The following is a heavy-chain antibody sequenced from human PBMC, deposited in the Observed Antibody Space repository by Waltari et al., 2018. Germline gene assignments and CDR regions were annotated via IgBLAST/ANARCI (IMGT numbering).Heavy chain of an antibody. V-gene: IGHV4-34*01. CDR3: LNLAYCNPSTCYPRPG. CDR1: GGSFTSYY. Sequence: QVKLTQWCAGLLKPSEPLSLTCSVDGGSFTSYYWRWIRQPPGKGLEWIGELTHRGSTHYNPSRTGRVTMSVDKSKSQFSLKLTAVTAADTAVYYCLNLAYCNPSTCYPRPGWGPGNLVVVSS. J-gene: IGHJ4*02. D-gene: IGHD2-2*01. CDR2: LTHRGST.